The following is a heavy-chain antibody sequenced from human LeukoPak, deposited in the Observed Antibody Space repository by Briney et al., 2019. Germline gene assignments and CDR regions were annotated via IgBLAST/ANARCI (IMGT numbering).Heavy chain of an antibody. CDR1: GGSITNYY. Sequence: QSSETLSLTCTVSGGSITNYYWTWIRQPSGKGLEWIGYIHYSGSTNYNPSLKSRVTISVDTSKNQFSLKLSSVTAADTAVYYCARASVTYYYYYYMDVWGKGTTVTVSS. CDR2: IHYSGST. J-gene: IGHJ6*03. D-gene: IGHD4-11*01. CDR3: ARASVTYYYYYYMDV. V-gene: IGHV4-59*01.